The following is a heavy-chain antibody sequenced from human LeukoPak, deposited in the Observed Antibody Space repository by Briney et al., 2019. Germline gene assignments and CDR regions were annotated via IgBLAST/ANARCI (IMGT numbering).Heavy chain of an antibody. J-gene: IGHJ4*02. CDR3: AKDFAVSGSYYAQFDY. CDR2: ISGSGGST. D-gene: IGHD1-26*01. V-gene: IGHV3-23*01. Sequence: SGGSLRLSCAASGFTFGSSAMSWVRQAPGKGLEWVSAISGSGGSTYYADSVKGRFTISRDNSKNTLYLQMNSLRAEDTAVYYCAKDFAVSGSYYAQFDYWGQGTLVTVSS. CDR1: GFTFGSSA.